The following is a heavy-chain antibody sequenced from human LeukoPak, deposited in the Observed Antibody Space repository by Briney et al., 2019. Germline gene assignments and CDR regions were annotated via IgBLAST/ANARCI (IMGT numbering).Heavy chain of an antibody. CDR3: ARSGKTVTPDY. CDR2: IKQDGSEE. CDR1: GFTFSSYW. J-gene: IGHJ4*02. Sequence: SGGSLRLSCAASGFTFSSYWMSWVRQAPGKGLEWVANIKQDGSEEYYVDSVKGRFTISRDNAKNSLYLQMNSLRAEDTAVYYCARSGKTVTPDYWGQGTLVTVSS. V-gene: IGHV3-7*01. D-gene: IGHD4-17*01.